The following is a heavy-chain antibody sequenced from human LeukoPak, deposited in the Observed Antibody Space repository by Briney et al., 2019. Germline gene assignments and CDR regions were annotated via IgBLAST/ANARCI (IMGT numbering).Heavy chain of an antibody. J-gene: IGHJ4*02. V-gene: IGHV3-15*01. CDR3: TTGLLGT. CDR1: GFTFSNAW. CDR2: IKSKPDGGTT. Sequence: GGSLRLSCAASGFTFSNAWMSGVRQAPGRGLEWVGRIKSKPDGGTTEYTAPVKGRFTISRDDSRNTLYLQMSSLKTEDTAVYYCTTGLLGTWGQGIMVTVSS. D-gene: IGHD1-1*01.